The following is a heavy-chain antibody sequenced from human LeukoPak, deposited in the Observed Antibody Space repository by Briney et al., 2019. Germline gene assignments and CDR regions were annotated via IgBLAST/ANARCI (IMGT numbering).Heavy chain of an antibody. CDR2: ISYDGSNK. CDR3: ATSHGSYNPEFDY. CDR1: GFTFSSYA. Sequence: GGSLRLSCAASGFTFSSYAMHWVRQAPGKGLEWVAVISYDGSNKYYADSVKGRFTISRDNSKNTLYLQMNSLRAEDTAVYYCATSHGSYNPEFDYWGQGTLVTVSS. D-gene: IGHD1-26*01. V-gene: IGHV3-30*04. J-gene: IGHJ4*02.